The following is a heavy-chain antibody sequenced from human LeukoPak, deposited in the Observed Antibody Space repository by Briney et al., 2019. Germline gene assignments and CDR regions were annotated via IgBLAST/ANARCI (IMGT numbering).Heavy chain of an antibody. Sequence: SETLSLTCTVSGGSISPYYWNWIRQPAGKGLEWIGRIYTSGTTTYNPSLKSRVTMSLDTSKNQFSLNLSSVTAADTAIYYCATEMATPYFDYWGQGTLVTVSS. CDR1: GGSISPYY. J-gene: IGHJ4*02. CDR2: IYTSGTT. D-gene: IGHD5-24*01. CDR3: ATEMATPYFDY. V-gene: IGHV4-4*07.